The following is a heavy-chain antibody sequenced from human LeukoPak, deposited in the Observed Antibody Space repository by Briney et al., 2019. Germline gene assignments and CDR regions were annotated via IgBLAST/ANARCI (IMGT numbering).Heavy chain of an antibody. CDR1: GGSISSVPNS. CDR3: ARYDRTGWYDFDY. Sequence: PSETLSLSCTLSGGSISSVPNSWACIRPPPGKGRELDRSIYVSRTTYSHPSINRPLTLSVDTTKNQFSLKLSSVTAAHTAVYFCARYDRTGWYDFDYWGQGTLITVSS. D-gene: IGHD6-19*01. J-gene: IGHJ4*02. CDR2: IYVSRTT. V-gene: IGHV4-39*01.